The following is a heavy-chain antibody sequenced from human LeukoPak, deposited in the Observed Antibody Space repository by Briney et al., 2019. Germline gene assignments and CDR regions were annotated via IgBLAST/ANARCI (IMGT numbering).Heavy chain of an antibody. CDR2: IYYSGST. V-gene: IGHV4-31*03. Sequence: SQTLSLTCTVSGGSISSGGYYWSWIRQHPGKGLEWIGYIYYSGSTYYNPSLKSRVTISVDTSKNQFSLKLSSVTAADTAVYYCARGGLVVGATSVGAFDIWGQGTMVTVSS. J-gene: IGHJ3*02. CDR1: GGSISSGGYY. CDR3: ARGGLVVGATSVGAFDI. D-gene: IGHD1-26*01.